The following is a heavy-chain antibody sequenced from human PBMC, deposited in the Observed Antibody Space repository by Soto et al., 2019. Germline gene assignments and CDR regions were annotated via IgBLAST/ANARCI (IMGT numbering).Heavy chain of an antibody. D-gene: IGHD1-26*01. CDR1: GFTFSSYA. J-gene: IGHJ5*02. V-gene: IGHV3-23*01. CDR3: AKDSRSHPQGWFDP. CDR2: ISGSGDYT. Sequence: EVQLLEYGGGLVQPEESLRLSCAASGFTFSSYAMTWVRQAPGKGLEWVSSISGSGDYTYFADSVKGLFTISRDNSKDTLYLQMSSLRVEDTAIYYCAKDSRSHPQGWFDPWGQGTLVTVSS.